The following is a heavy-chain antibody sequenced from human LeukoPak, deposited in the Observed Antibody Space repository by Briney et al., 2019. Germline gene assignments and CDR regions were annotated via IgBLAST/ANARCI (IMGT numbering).Heavy chain of an antibody. D-gene: IGHD6-13*01. V-gene: IGHV5-51*01. Sequence: PGESLKVSCKASGYSFSNYWIAWVRQMPGKGLEWMGILYPGDSDTRYSPSFQGQVTISADKSINTSYLQWSSLKASDTAIYYCAKGRQQLASLTWFDPWGQGTLVTVSS. CDR3: AKGRQQLASLTWFDP. CDR2: LYPGDSDT. CDR1: GYSFSNYW. J-gene: IGHJ5*02.